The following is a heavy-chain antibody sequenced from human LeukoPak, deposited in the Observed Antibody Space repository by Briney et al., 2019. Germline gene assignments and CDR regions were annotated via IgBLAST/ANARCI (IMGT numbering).Heavy chain of an antibody. V-gene: IGHV1-69*05. CDR2: IIPIFGTA. Sequence: SVKVSGKASGYTFTGYYMHWVRQAPGQGLEWMGWIIPIFGTANYAQKFQGRVTITTDESTSTAYMELSSLRSEDTAVYYCARGRGITGTTPYFDYWGQGTLVTVSS. D-gene: IGHD1-7*01. CDR1: GYTFTGYY. CDR3: ARGRGITGTTPYFDY. J-gene: IGHJ4*02.